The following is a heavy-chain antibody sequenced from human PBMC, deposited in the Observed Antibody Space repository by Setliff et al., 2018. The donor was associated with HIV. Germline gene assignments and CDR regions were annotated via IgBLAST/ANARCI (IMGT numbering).Heavy chain of an antibody. Sequence: SETLSLTCTVSGGSMSTHYWSWIRQTPGKGLEWIGNIYQSGTTYYNSSLTSRVTMSVDTSKNQFSLKLNSVTAADTAVYYCEAATVGETGYYGIDVWGPGTTVTVSS. CDR1: GGSMSTHY. CDR2: IYQSGTT. V-gene: IGHV4-59*04. D-gene: IGHD1-26*01. CDR3: EAATVGETGYYGIDV. J-gene: IGHJ6*02.